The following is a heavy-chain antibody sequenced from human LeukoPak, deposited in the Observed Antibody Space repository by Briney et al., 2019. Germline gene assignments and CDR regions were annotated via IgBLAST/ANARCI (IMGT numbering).Heavy chain of an antibody. D-gene: IGHD5-12*01. Sequence: EASVKVSCKASGGTFSSYAISWVRQAPRQGLEWMGGIIPIFGTANYAQKFQGRVTITADESTSTAYMELSSLRSEDTAVYYCARARNEWLWKDNYYYYMDVWGKGTTVTVSS. V-gene: IGHV1-69*01. CDR2: IIPIFGTA. J-gene: IGHJ6*03. CDR1: GGTFSSYA. CDR3: ARARNEWLWKDNYYYYMDV.